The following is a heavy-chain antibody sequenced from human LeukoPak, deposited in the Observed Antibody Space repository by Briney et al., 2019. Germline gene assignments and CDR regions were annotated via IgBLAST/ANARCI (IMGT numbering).Heavy chain of an antibody. D-gene: IGHD3-3*01. Sequence: ASVKVSCKASGYTFTSYDINWVRQATGQGFEWMGWMNPNSGNTGYAQKFQGRVTITRNTSISTAYMELSSLRSEDTAVYYCARGPGDFWSGYYKVWGQGTLVTVSS. CDR1: GYTFTSYD. J-gene: IGHJ4*02. V-gene: IGHV1-8*03. CDR2: MNPNSGNT. CDR3: ARGPGDFWSGYYKV.